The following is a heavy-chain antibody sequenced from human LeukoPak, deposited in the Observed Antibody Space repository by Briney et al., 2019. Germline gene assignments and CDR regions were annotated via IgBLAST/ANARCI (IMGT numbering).Heavy chain of an antibody. V-gene: IGHV3-7*01. D-gene: IGHD4-17*01. CDR3: ARGVFYGDYPKEYYFDY. CDR2: IKQDGSEK. Sequence: QAGGSPRLSCAASGFTFSSYWMSWVRQAPGKGLEWVANIKQDGSEKYYVDSVKGRFTISRDNAKNSLYLQMNSLRAEDTAVYYCARGVFYGDYPKEYYFDYWGQGTLVTVSS. CDR1: GFTFSSYW. J-gene: IGHJ4*02.